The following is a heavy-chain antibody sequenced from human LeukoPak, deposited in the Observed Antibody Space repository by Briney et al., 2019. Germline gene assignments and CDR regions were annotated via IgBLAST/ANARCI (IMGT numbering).Heavy chain of an antibody. CDR3: ARGMDYYYYYYMDV. CDR2: ISAYNGNT. J-gene: IGHJ6*03. V-gene: IGHV1-18*01. CDR1: GYTFTSYG. Sequence: ASVKVSCKASGYTFTSYGISWVRQAPGQGLEWMGWISAYNGNTNYAQKLQGRVTMTTDTSTSTAYMELRSLRSGDTAVYYCARGMDYYYYYYMDVWGKGITVTISS.